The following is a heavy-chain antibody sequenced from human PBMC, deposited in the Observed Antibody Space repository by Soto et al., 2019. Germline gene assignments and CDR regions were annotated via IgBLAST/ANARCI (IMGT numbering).Heavy chain of an antibody. Sequence: GGSLRLSCAASEFTFSSYAMHWVRQAPGKGLEWVAVISYDGSNKYYADSVKGRFTISRDNAKNTLFLQMNSLRAEDTAVYYCIRGYYWFDPWGQGTLVTVSS. CDR1: EFTFSSYA. CDR3: IRGYYWFDP. J-gene: IGHJ5*02. CDR2: ISYDGSNK. D-gene: IGHD5-18*01. V-gene: IGHV3-30-3*01.